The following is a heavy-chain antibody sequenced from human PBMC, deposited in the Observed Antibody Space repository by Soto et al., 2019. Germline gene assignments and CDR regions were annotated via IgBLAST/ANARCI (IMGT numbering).Heavy chain of an antibody. CDR1: GVSIHNSHSF. V-gene: IGHV4-39*01. Sequence: SETLSLTCTVSGVSIHNSHSFWGWIRQPPGKGLEFIGTVYYSGGAHYNSSLKSRVTISVDTANNQVSLRMRSLTAADTAVYYCGRFVEGATRHTYLDSWGQGTLVTVSS. D-gene: IGHD3-3*01. CDR2: VYYSGGA. CDR3: GRFVEGATRHTYLDS. J-gene: IGHJ5*01.